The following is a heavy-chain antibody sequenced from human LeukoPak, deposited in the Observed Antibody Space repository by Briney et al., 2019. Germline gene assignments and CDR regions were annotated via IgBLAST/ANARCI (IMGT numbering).Heavy chain of an antibody. D-gene: IGHD3-10*01. CDR3: ARCSFGSGNYRGKYCYYAMDV. V-gene: IGHV3-7*01. Sequence: GGSLRLSCAASGVTFSSSWMTWVRQAPGKGLEWVANIRQDGGEKYYVDSVKGRFTISRDNGENSLYLQMNSLRPEDTAIYYCARCSFGSGNYRGKYCYYAMDVWGQGTTVTVSS. CDR2: IRQDGGEK. J-gene: IGHJ6*02. CDR1: GVTFSSSW.